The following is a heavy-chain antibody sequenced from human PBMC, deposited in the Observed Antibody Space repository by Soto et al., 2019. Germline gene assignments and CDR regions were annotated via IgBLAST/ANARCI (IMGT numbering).Heavy chain of an antibody. CDR1: GFTFSSYA. V-gene: IGHV3-23*01. D-gene: IGHD6-6*01. CDR2: ISGSGGST. J-gene: IGHJ5*02. CDR3: AKDHIAAPRVNWFEP. Sequence: VGSLRLSCAASGFTFSSYAMSWVRQAPGKGLEWVSAISGSGGSTYYADSVKGRFTISRDNSKNTLYLQMNSLRAEDTAVYYCAKDHIAAPRVNWFEPWGQGTLVTVSS.